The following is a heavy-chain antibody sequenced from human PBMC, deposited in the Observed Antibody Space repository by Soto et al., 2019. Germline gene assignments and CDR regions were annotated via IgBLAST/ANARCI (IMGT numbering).Heavy chain of an antibody. V-gene: IGHV3-30*04. CDR2: ISYDGSNK. CDR1: GFTFSSYA. D-gene: IGHD6-19*01. Sequence: GGSLRLSCAASGFTFSSYAMHWVRQAPGKGLEWVAVISYDGSNKYYADSVKGRFTISRDNSKNTLYLQMNSLRAEDTAVCYCASNRSSGWSGGYYFDYWGQGTLVTVSS. J-gene: IGHJ4*02. CDR3: ASNRSSGWSGGYYFDY.